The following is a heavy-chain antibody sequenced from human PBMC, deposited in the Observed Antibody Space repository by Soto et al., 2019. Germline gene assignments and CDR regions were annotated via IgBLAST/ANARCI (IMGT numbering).Heavy chain of an antibody. J-gene: IGHJ4*02. D-gene: IGHD5-18*01. CDR3: AKEKATRGYSFLVDY. CDR1: GVTFSSYG. V-gene: IGHV3-30*18. Sequence: GWSLRLSCAASGVTFSSYGMHWVRQAPGRGLEWVAVISYDGTNKYYADSVKGRFTISRDDSKNTLYLQMNSLRPEDTAVYYCAKEKATRGYSFLVDYWGQGTLVTVSS. CDR2: ISYDGTNK.